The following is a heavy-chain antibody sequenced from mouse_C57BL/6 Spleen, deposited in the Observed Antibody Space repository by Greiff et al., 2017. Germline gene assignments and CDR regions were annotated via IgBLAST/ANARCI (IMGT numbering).Heavy chain of an antibody. CDR1: GYSITSGYY. Sequence: EVKLLESGPGLVKPSQSLSLTCSVTGYSITSGYYWNWIRQFPGNKLEWMGYISYDGSNNYNPSLKNRISITRDTSKNQFFLKLNSVTTEDTATYYCAIVWDGGYYFDYWGQGTTLTVSS. CDR3: AIVWDGGYYFDY. CDR2: ISYDGSN. V-gene: IGHV3-6*01. D-gene: IGHD4-1*01. J-gene: IGHJ2*01.